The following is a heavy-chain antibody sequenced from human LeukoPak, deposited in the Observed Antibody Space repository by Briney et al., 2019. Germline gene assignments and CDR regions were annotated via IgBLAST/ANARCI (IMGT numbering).Heavy chain of an antibody. J-gene: IGHJ4*02. CDR3: ARQYCSSTSCAFDY. CDR1: GGSFSGYY. D-gene: IGHD2-2*01. V-gene: IGHV4-34*01. CDR2: INHSGST. Sequence: SETLSLTCAVYGGSFSGYYWSWLRQPPGKGLEWIGEINHSGSTNYKPSLKSRVTISVDTSKNQFSLKLSSVTAADTAVYYCARQYCSSTSCAFDYWGQGTLVTVSS.